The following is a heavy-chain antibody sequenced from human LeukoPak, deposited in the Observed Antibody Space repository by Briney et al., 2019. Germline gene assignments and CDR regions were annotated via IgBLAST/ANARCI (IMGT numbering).Heavy chain of an antibody. Sequence: SETLSLTCTVSGGPISTYYWSWIRQPPGKGLEWIGHIYYSGSTNYNPSLKSRVTIAVDTSKNHFSLKLSSVTAADTAVYYCTRNYDSSGYTTFGYWGRGTLVTVSS. V-gene: IGHV4-59*01. CDR3: TRNYDSSGYTTFGY. J-gene: IGHJ4*02. D-gene: IGHD3-22*01. CDR2: IYYSGST. CDR1: GGPISTYY.